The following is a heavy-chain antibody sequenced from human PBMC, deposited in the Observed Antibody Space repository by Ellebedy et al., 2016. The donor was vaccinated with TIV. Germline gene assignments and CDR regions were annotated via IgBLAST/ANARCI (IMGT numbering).Heavy chain of an antibody. CDR1: GFTFDDDG. J-gene: IGHJ4*02. CDR2: LKWNGDSK. D-gene: IGHD4/OR15-4a*01. Sequence: GESLMISCAASGFTFDDDGMSWVRQAPGKGLEWVSSLKWNGDSKYYADSVKGRFTISRDNANNSLYLQMSGLRADDTAVYYCAGGGAGLTAEKFYSDSWGQGTLVTVSS. V-gene: IGHV3-20*04. CDR3: AGGGAGLTAEKFYSDS.